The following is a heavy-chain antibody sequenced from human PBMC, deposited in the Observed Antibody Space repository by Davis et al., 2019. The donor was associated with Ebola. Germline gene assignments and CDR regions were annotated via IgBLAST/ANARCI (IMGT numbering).Heavy chain of an antibody. CDR1: GGSISDYY. CDR2: IFYSGSSSYSGST. D-gene: IGHD3-10*01. Sequence: MPSETLSLTCTVSGGSISDYYWSWIRQSPGKGLEWIGNIFYSGSSSYSGSTNYHSSLKSQIFISVDTSKNQFSLKLSSVTAADTAVYYCARGGLLWFRELSAPGYYYGMDVWGQGTTVTVSS. CDR3: ARGGLLWFRELSAPGYYYGMDV. V-gene: IGHV4-59*01. J-gene: IGHJ6*02.